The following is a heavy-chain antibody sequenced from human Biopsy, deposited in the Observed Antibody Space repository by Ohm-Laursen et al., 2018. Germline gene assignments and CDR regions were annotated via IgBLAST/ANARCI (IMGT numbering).Heavy chain of an antibody. CDR3: TRAEAGSGSLLYFDY. Sequence: LRLSCAASEFIFSRFWMYWVRQAPGTGLVWVSRINSDGSSTNYADAVKGRFTISRDNAKNTVFLQMNSLRAEDTAVYYCTRAEAGSGSLLYFDYWGQGTLVTVSS. J-gene: IGHJ4*02. CDR2: INSDGSST. V-gene: IGHV3-74*01. D-gene: IGHD3-10*01. CDR1: EFIFSRFW.